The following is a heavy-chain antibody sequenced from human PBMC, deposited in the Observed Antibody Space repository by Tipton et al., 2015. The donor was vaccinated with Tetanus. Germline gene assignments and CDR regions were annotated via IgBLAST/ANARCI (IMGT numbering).Heavy chain of an antibody. V-gene: IGHV3-30*19. CDR1: GFTFTKYG. D-gene: IGHD3-10*01. CDR3: ARDLWTFYSGSGSESAPDY. J-gene: IGHJ4*02. Sequence: SLRLSCAASGFTFTKYGLHWVRQAPGKGLEWVAVISYDGSDKYYTDSVKGRFTISRDNSKNTLSLQMNSLRTDDTAVYYCARDLWTFYSGSGSESAPDYWGQGTLVTVSS. CDR2: ISYDGSDK.